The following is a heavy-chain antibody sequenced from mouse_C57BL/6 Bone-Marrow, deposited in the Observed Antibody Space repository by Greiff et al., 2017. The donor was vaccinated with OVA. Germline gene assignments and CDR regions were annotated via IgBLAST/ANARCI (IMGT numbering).Heavy chain of an antibody. CDR1: GFSLTSYG. D-gene: IGHD2-3*01. CDR2: IWSGGST. CDR3: ARLSWWLLPLAWFAY. J-gene: IGHJ3*01. Sequence: VQLQESGPGLVQPSQSLSITCTVSGFSLTSYGVHWVRQSPGKGLEWLGVIWSGGSTDYNAAFISRLSISKDNSKSQIFFKMNSLQADDTAIYYCARLSWWLLPLAWFAYWGQGTLVTVSA. V-gene: IGHV2-2*01.